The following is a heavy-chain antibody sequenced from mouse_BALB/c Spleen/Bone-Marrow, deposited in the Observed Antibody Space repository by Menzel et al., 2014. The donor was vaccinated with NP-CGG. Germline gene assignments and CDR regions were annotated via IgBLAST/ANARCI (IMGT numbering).Heavy chain of an antibody. CDR1: GYTFSNYW. Sequence: EVQLQQSGTVLARPGAAVKMSCKASGYTFSNYWMHWVKQRPGQGLEWMGTIYPGNSDTTYNQKFKGKAKLTAVTSTSTAYMDLSSLTNEDSAVYYCTTLARTNFDYWGQGTTLTVSS. J-gene: IGHJ2*01. V-gene: IGHV1-5*01. CDR2: IYPGNSDT. D-gene: IGHD3-1*01. CDR3: TTLARTNFDY.